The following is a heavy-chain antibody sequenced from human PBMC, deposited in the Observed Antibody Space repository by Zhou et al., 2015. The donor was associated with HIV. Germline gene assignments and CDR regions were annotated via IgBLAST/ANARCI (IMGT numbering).Heavy chain of an antibody. D-gene: IGHD3-10*01. CDR3: ASVTMVRGVIIGHFDY. CDR1: GYSFTDYY. V-gene: IGHV1-2*02. CDR2: MRPDFAT. Sequence: QVQLVQSGAAVEKPGASMKVSCKTSGYSFTDYYIHWVRQAPGQGLEWMGWMRPDFATNYAQRFQGRVTFTSDTSISTAYMELSSLRSEDTAVYYCASVTMVRGVIIGHFDYWGQGTLVTVSS. J-gene: IGHJ4*02.